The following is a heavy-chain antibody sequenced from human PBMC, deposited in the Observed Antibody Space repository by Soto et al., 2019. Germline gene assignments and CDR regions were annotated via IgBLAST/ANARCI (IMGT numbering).Heavy chain of an antibody. D-gene: IGHD6-19*01. J-gene: IGHJ4*02. CDR2: INHRGST. CDR3: ARWGSGWYYFDY. V-gene: IGHV4-34*01. Sequence: QVQLQQWGAGLLQPSETLSLTCAVYGGSFSGYYWSWIRQPPGKGLEWIGEINHRGSTNYNPSLKSRVTISVDTYKNQFSLKLSSVTAADTAVYYCARWGSGWYYFDYWGQGTLVTVSS. CDR1: GGSFSGYY.